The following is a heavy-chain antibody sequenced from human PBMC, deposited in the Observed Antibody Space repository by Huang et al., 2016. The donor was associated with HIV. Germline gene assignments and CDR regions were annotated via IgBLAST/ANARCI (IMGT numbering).Heavy chain of an antibody. Sequence: QVQVVESGGGVVQPGGSLRLSCAASGFTSSSHGMHWVRQAPGKGRGLVAFIQYDGSNKYFADSVKGRFTMSRDNSKSTLYLQMNSLRGEDTAVYYCVKETVQWLVTYWGQGTLVTVSS. CDR2: IQYDGSNK. D-gene: IGHD6-19*01. CDR3: VKETVQWLVTY. V-gene: IGHV3-30*02. CDR1: GFTSSSHG. J-gene: IGHJ4*02.